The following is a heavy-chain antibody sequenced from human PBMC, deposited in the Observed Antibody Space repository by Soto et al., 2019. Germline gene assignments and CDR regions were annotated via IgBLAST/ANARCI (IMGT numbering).Heavy chain of an antibody. Sequence: EPQLLESGGGLGHPGGSLRLSCAASGFTFSSYAMSWVRQAPGKGLEWVAAISGSGVSTYYADSERGRSTISRDNSKKTVDLQMNSLRAEDTAVYYCAKFYCISIMCQVPAAKSTGGFEIWGQGTLVTVS. CDR1: GFTFSSYA. CDR3: AKFYCISIMCQVPAAKSTGGFEI. V-gene: IGHV3-23*01. CDR2: ISGSGVST. D-gene: IGHD2-2*01. J-gene: IGHJ3*02.